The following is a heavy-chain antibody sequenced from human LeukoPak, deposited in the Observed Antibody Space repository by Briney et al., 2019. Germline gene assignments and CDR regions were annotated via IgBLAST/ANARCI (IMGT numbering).Heavy chain of an antibody. Sequence: SETLSLTCTVSGGSNSSSSYYWGWIRQPPGKGLEWIGSIYYSGSTYYNPSLKSRVTISVDTSKNQFSLKLSSVTAADTAVYYCARASGYCTNGVCYHGGFDPWGQGTLVTVSS. V-gene: IGHV4-39*01. CDR2: IYYSGST. J-gene: IGHJ5*02. CDR3: ARASGYCTNGVCYHGGFDP. D-gene: IGHD2-8*01. CDR1: GGSNSSSSYY.